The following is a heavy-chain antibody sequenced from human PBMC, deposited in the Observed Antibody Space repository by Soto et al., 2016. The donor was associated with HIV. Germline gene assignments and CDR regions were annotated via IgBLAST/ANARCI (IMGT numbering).Heavy chain of an antibody. CDR3: ARDKGINYDRYHYYYTDV. D-gene: IGHD4-4*01. J-gene: IGHJ6*03. CDR2: ISSTSSTI. V-gene: IGHV3-48*04. Sequence: EVQLVESGGGLVQPGRSLRLSCTASGFSFSSYSMNWVRQAPGKGLDWIAYISSTSSTIYYADSVKGRFTISRDNAKNSLYLRMNGLTVDDTAVYYCARDKGINYDRYHYYYTDVWGKG. CDR1: GFSFSSYS.